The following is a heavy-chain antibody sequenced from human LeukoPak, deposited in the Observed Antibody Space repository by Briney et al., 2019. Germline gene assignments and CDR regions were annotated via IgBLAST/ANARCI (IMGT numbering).Heavy chain of an antibody. V-gene: IGHV4-39*01. Sequence: PSETLSLTCTVSSASITSSPYFWGWIRQSPGKGLEWIGSISYSGTTYYNPSLKSRVTISVDTSKNQFSLKLSSVTAADTAVYYCARQYYDSSGYLYYFDYWGQGTLVTVSS. CDR3: ARQYYDSSGYLYYFDY. D-gene: IGHD3-22*01. CDR2: ISYSGTT. J-gene: IGHJ4*02. CDR1: SASITSSPYF.